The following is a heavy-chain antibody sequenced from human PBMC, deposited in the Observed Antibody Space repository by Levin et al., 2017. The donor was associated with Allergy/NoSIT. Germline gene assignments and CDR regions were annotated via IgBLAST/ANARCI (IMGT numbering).Heavy chain of an antibody. Sequence: TGGSLRLSCAASGFTFNNAWMNWVRQPPGKGLEWVGRIKSNADGGTTDYAPPVKGRFTISRDDSKNALYLQMNSLKTEDTAVYYCTRDFDQPWGQGTLVTVSS. CDR2: IKSNADGGTT. CDR1: GFTFNNAW. J-gene: IGHJ5*02. V-gene: IGHV3-15*01. CDR3: TRDFDQP.